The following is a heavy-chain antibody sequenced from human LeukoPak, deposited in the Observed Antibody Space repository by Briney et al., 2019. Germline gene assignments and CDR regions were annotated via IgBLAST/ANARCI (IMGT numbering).Heavy chain of an antibody. D-gene: IGHD3-22*01. CDR3: APGTSGYYYYFDS. CDR2: ISGSGSST. V-gene: IGHV3-23*01. CDR1: GFTFSSYV. Sequence: PGGSLRLSCAASGFTFSSYVMSWVRQAPGKGLEWVSAISGSGSSTYYADSVKGRFTISRDNSKNTLYLQMNSLRAEDTAVYYCAPGTSGYYYYFDSWGQGTLVTVSS. J-gene: IGHJ4*02.